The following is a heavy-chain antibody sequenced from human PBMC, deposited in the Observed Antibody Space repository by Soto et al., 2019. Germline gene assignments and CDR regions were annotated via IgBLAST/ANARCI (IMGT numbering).Heavy chain of an antibody. D-gene: IGHD5-18*01. CDR1: GGSISSGGYY. Sequence: PSETLSLTCTVSGGSISSGGYYWSWIRQHPGKGLEWIGYIYYSGSTYYNPSLKSRVTISVDTSKNQFSLKLSSVTAADTAVYYCARVNVDTAMANRRYFDYWGQGTLVTVSS. CDR3: ARVNVDTAMANRRYFDY. J-gene: IGHJ4*02. V-gene: IGHV4-31*03. CDR2: IYYSGST.